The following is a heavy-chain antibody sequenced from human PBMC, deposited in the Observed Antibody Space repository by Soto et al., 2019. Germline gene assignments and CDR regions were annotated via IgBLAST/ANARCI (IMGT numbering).Heavy chain of an antibody. Sequence: GSLRLSCAASGFTFSSYGMHWVRQAPGKGLEWVAVISYDGSNKYYADSVKGRFTISRDNSKNTLYLQMNSLRAEDTAVYYCAKGLYYYGMDVWGQGTTVTVSS. CDR3: AKGLYYYGMDV. CDR2: ISYDGSNK. J-gene: IGHJ6*02. CDR1: GFTFSSYG. V-gene: IGHV3-30*18.